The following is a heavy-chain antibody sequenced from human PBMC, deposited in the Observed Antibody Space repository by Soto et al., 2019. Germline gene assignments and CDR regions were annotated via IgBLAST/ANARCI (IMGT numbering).Heavy chain of an antibody. CDR2: ISGSGGST. CDR1: GFTFSSYA. V-gene: IGHV3-23*01. CDR3: AKEGTGYDYIWGSYRLDY. Sequence: GGSLRLSCAASGFTFSSYAMSWVRQAPGKGLEWVSAISGSGGSTYYADSVKGRFTISRDNSKNTLYLQMNSLRAEDTAVYYCAKEGTGYDYIWGSYRLDYWGQGTLVTVSS. J-gene: IGHJ4*02. D-gene: IGHD3-16*02.